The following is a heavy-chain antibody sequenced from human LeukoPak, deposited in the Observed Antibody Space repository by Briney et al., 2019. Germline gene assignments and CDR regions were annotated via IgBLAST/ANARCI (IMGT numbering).Heavy chain of an antibody. CDR1: GFTFGDYV. CDR2: FRSAGYGETA. J-gene: IGHJ4*02. CDR3: SRTVTTFGVLFDY. V-gene: IGHV3-49*04. D-gene: IGHD1-1*01. Sequence: QPGRSLRLSCKTSGFTFGDYVMSWVRQAPGKGLEWVGFFRSAGYGETAEYAASVKERFTISRDDSKSIAYLQMNSLKSEDTAVYYCSRTVTTFGVLFDYWGQGTLVTVSS.